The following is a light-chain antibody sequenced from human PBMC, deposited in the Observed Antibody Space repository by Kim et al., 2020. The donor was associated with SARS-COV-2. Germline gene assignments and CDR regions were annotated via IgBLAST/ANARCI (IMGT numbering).Light chain of an antibody. V-gene: IGLV3-19*01. Sequence: SSELTQDPAVSVALGQTVTISCQGDSLRRYYATWYQQKSGQAPVVVFYGKDHRPSGIQDRFSGSSSGNTASLTITGAQAEDEADYYCNSRDTSPNVWLFGGGTQLTVL. J-gene: IGLJ3*02. CDR1: SLRRYY. CDR3: NSRDTSPNVWL. CDR2: GKD.